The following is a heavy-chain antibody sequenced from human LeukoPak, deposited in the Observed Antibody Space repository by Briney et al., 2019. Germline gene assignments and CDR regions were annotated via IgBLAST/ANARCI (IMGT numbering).Heavy chain of an antibody. CDR3: ARVAVVVVPAAIPVNWFDP. D-gene: IGHD2-2*01. V-gene: IGHV4-30-4*07. CDR2: IYYSGST. J-gene: IGHJ5*02. Sequence: PSQTLSLTCAVSGGSISSGGYSWSWIRQPPGKGLEWIGYIYYSGSTNYNPSLKSRVTISVDTSKNQFSLKLSSVTAADTAVYYCARVAVVVVPAAIPVNWFDPWGQGTLVTVSS. CDR1: GGSISSGGYS.